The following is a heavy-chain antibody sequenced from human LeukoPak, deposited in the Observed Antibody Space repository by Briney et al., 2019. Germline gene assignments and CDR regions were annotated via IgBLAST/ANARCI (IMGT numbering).Heavy chain of an antibody. J-gene: IGHJ6*03. V-gene: IGHV4-39*07. CDR2: IYYSGST. D-gene: IGHD3-10*01. CDR3: ARDGWFGHRDYMDV. Sequence: SETLSLTCTVSGGSISSSSYYWGWIRQPPGKGLEWIGSIYYSGSTYYNPSLKSRVTISVDTSKNQFSLKLSSVTAADTAVYYCARDGWFGHRDYMDVWGKGTTVTISS. CDR1: GGSISSSSYY.